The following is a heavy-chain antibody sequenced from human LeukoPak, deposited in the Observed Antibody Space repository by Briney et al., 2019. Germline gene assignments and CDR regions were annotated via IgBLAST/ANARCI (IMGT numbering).Heavy chain of an antibody. J-gene: IGHJ4*02. Sequence: GGSLRLSCAASGFTFRSYGMSCVPDAPGKGREWGSAISGSGGSTYYAAYVKGRFNISRDNSKNTLYLQMNSLRAEDTAVYYCARSVSSRFTSPRRPYYFDSWGQGTLVTVSS. V-gene: IGHV3-23*01. CDR1: GFTFRSYG. CDR3: ARSVSSRFTSPRRPYYFDS. CDR2: ISGSGGST. D-gene: IGHD3-10*01.